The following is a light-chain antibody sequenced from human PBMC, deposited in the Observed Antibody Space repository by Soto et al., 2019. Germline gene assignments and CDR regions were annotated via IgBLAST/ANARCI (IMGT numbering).Light chain of an antibody. CDR2: DAS. CDR3: QQSQSLPFT. Sequence: DVQMTQSPPSLSASVGDRVTITCRASHTIDRSLNWYQQKPGKAPKLLIYDASNLQSGVPSRFIGSGSGPDFTLTISSLQPDDFATYYCQQSQSLPFTFGPGTKVDIK. CDR1: HTIDRS. J-gene: IGKJ3*01. V-gene: IGKV1-39*01.